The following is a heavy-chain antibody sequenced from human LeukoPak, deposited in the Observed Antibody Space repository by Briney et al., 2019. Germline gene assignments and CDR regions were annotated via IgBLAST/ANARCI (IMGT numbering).Heavy chain of an antibody. CDR3: ARDLAPYYDILTGGSGFDY. CDR2: IWYDGSNK. V-gene: IGHV3-33*01. J-gene: IGHJ4*02. D-gene: IGHD3-9*01. CDR1: GLTFSSYG. Sequence: GGSLRLSCAASGLTFSSYGMHRVRQAPGKGLEWVAVIWYDGSNKYYADSVKGRFTISRDNSKNTLYLQMNSLRAEDTAVYYCARDLAPYYDILTGGSGFDYWGQGTLVTVSS.